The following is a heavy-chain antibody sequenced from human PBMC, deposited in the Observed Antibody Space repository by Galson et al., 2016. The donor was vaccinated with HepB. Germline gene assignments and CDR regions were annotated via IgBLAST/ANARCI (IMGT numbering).Heavy chain of an antibody. CDR1: GGTLIELS. J-gene: IGHJ4*02. V-gene: IGHV1-24*01. D-gene: IGHD1-7*01. CDR3: AKRRWSRLELSA. CDR2: FDPEDGDT. Sequence: SVKVSCKVSGGTLIELSIHWVRQAPGKGLEWMGGFDPEDGDTVYAQKFQGRVTMTEDTSTDTAYMYLSSLRSEDTAVYFCAKRRWSRLELSAWGQGTLVTVSS.